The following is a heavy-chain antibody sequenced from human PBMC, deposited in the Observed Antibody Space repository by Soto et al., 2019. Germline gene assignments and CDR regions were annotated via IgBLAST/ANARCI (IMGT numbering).Heavy chain of an antibody. D-gene: IGHD6-13*01. CDR2: IYHSGST. V-gene: IGHV4-4*02. Sequence: QVQLQESGPGLVKPSGTLSLTCAVSGGSISSSNWWSWVRQPPGKGLEWIGEIYHSGSTNYNPSLKSRVTISVDKSKNQFSLKRSSVTAADTAGYYCARQGIAAAGTISKYFQHWGQGTLVTVSS. CDR1: GGSISSSNW. CDR3: ARQGIAAAGTISKYFQH. J-gene: IGHJ1*01.